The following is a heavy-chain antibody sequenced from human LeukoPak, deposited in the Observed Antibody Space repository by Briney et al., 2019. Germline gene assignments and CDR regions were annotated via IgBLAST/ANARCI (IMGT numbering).Heavy chain of an antibody. D-gene: IGHD2-2*01. V-gene: IGHV3-33*01. CDR2: IWNDGSNK. J-gene: IGHJ5*02. CDR3: ARDMHLNWLDP. CDR1: GFTFSTYG. Sequence: KPGKSLRLSCVASGFTFSTYGMHWVRQAPGKGLEWVAIIWNDGSNKYYVDSVKGRFTISRDNSKNTLYLQMNSLRAEDTAIYYCARDMHLNWLDPWGQGTRVTVSS.